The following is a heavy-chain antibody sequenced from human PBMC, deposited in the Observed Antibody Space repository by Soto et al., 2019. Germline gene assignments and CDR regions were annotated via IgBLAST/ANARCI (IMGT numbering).Heavy chain of an antibody. CDR1: GYTFTGYY. V-gene: IGHV1-2*04. CDR3: ARGLAYRRSYDFWSGRTYDAFDI. CDR2: INPNSGGT. D-gene: IGHD3-3*01. Sequence: QVQLVQSGAEVKKPGASVKVSCKASGYTFTGYYMHWVRQAPGQGLEWMGWINPNSGGTNYAQKFQGWVTMTRDTSISTAYMELSRLRSDDTAVYYCARGLAYRRSYDFWSGRTYDAFDIWGQGTMVTVSS. J-gene: IGHJ3*02.